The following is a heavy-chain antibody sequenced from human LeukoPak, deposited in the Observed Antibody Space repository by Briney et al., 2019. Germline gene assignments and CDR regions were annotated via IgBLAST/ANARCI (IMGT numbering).Heavy chain of an antibody. CDR3: ARLASGSYYNPFDY. D-gene: IGHD3-10*01. V-gene: IGHV4-34*01. CDR2: INHSGST. J-gene: IGHJ4*02. Sequence: PSETLSLTCAVYGGSFSGYYWSWIRQPPGKGLEWIGEINHSGSTNYNPSLKSRVTISVDTSKNQFSLRLSSVTAADTAVYYCARLASGSYYNPFDYWGQGTLVTVSS. CDR1: GGSFSGYY.